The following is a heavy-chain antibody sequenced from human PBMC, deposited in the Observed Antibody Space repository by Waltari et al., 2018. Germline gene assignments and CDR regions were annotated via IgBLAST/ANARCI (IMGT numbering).Heavy chain of an antibody. CDR1: GFTFIGYE. J-gene: IGHJ4*02. Sequence: EVQLVESGGGLVQPGGSLRLSCEASGFTFIGYELHWVRQAPGKGLEWISSISGSGATIFYADSVKGRFTISRDNAKSSLHLQMTSLRVDDTAIYYCARDIRREQPHARGFDYWGQGSLVTVSS. D-gene: IGHD1-26*01. V-gene: IGHV3-48*03. CDR3: ARDIRREQPHARGFDY. CDR2: ISGSGATI.